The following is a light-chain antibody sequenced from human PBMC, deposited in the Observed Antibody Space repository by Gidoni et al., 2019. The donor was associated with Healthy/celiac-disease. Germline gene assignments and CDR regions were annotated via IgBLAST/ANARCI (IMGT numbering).Light chain of an antibody. CDR2: EDN. CDR1: SGSIASNY. Sequence: NFMLTQPHSVSESQGKTVTISCTRSSGSIASNYVQWYQQRPGSSPTTVIYEDNRRPSGVPDRFSGSIDSSSNSASLTISGLKTEDEADYYCQSYDSSNHAVFGGGTQLTVL. CDR3: QSYDSSNHAV. V-gene: IGLV6-57*01. J-gene: IGLJ7*01.